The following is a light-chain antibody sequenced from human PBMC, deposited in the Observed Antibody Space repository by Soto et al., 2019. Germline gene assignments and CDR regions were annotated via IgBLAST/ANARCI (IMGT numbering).Light chain of an antibody. CDR1: QSLFYNSYRKNY. J-gene: IGKJ5*01. CDR3: QQYLDTPIT. V-gene: IGKV4-1*01. CDR2: WAS. Sequence: DIVMTQSPDSLAVFLGERATINCRSNQSLFYNSYRKNYLVWYRQKPGQPPQLLIYWASARESGVPERFSGSGSGTDFTLPIDNLQAEDVAVYYCQQYLDTPITFGQGTRLEIK.